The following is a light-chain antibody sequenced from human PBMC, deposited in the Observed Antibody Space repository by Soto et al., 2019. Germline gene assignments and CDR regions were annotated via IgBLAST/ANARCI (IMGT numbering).Light chain of an antibody. CDR3: QQYNSYSWT. CDR1: QSINNW. J-gene: IGKJ1*01. Sequence: DIQMTQSPSTLSASVGDRVTITCRASQSINNWLAWYQQKPGKAPNLLIYDASSLKSGVPSRLSGSGSGTEFTLTISSLQPDDFATYYCQQYNSYSWTFGQGTKVDIK. CDR2: DAS. V-gene: IGKV1-5*01.